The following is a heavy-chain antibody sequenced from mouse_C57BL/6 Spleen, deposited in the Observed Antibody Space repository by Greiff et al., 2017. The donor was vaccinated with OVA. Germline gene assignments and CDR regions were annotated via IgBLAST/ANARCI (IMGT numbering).Heavy chain of an antibody. J-gene: IGHJ4*01. CDR3: ARVYYGNYNYAMDY. V-gene: IGHV1-72*01. CDR2: IDPNSGGT. CDR1: GYTFTSYW. Sequence: VQLQQPGAELVKPRASVKLSCKASGYTFTSYWMHWVKQRPGRGLEWIGRIDPNSGGTKYNEKFKSKATLTVDKPSSTAYMQLSSLTSEDSAVFYCARVYYGNYNYAMDYWGQGTSVTVSS. D-gene: IGHD2-1*01.